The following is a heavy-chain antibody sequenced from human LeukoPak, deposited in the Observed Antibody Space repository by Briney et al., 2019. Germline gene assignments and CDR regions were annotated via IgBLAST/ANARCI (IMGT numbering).Heavy chain of an antibody. CDR2: IIPIFGTA. J-gene: IGHJ4*02. D-gene: IGHD2-2*01. V-gene: IGHV1-69*13. Sequence: SVKVSCKASGGTFSSYAISWVRQAPGQGLEWMGGIIPIFGTANYAQKFQGRVTITAGESTSTAYMELSGLRSEDTAVYYCATDTFDCSSTSCYSPPTCWGQGTLVPVSS. CDR1: GGTFSSYA. CDR3: ATDTFDCSSTSCYSPPTC.